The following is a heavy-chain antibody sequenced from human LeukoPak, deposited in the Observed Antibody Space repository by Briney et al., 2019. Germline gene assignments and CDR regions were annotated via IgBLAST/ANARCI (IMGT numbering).Heavy chain of an antibody. V-gene: IGHV3-23*01. CDR1: GFTFSNAW. Sequence: GGSLRLSCAASGFTFSNAWMSWVRQAPGKGLEWVSAISGSGGSTYYADSVKGRFTISRDNSKNTLYLQMNSLRAEDTAVYYCAKASGYYYYYMDVWGKGTTVTVSS. J-gene: IGHJ6*03. D-gene: IGHD3-10*01. CDR2: ISGSGGST. CDR3: AKASGYYYYYMDV.